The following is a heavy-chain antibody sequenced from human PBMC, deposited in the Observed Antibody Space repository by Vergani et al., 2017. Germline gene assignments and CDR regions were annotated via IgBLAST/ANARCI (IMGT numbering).Heavy chain of an antibody. CDR2: ISGSGGST. J-gene: IGHJ4*02. Sequence: EVQLLESGGGLVQPGGSLRLSCAASGFTFSSYAMSWVRQAPGKGLEWVSAISGSGGSTYYADSVKGRFTISRDNSKNTLYLQMNSLRAEDTAVYYCARGHYDSSGTDYWGQGTLVTVSS. CDR3: ARGHYDSSGTDY. CDR1: GFTFSSYA. D-gene: IGHD3-22*01. V-gene: IGHV3-23*01.